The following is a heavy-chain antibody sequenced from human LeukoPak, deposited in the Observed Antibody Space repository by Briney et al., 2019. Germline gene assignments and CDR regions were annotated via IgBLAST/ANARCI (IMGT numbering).Heavy chain of an antibody. V-gene: IGHV1-69*04. CDR2: IIPILGIA. CDR3: ATGSSFFSIFY. CDR1: GGTFSSYA. J-gene: IGHJ4*02. Sequence: GASVKVSCKASGGTFSSYAISWVRQAPGQGLEWMGRIIPILGIANYAQKFQGRVTITADKSTSTAYMELSSLRSEDTAVYYCATGSSFFSIFYWGQGTLVTVSS. D-gene: IGHD3-3*02.